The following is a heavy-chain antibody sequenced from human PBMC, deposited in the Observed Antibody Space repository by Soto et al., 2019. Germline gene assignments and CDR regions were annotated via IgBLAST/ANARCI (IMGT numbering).Heavy chain of an antibody. Sequence: GGSLRLSCAVSGFSLSDYYISWIRQAPGEGLEWVSYISSSGTGVHYADSVKGRFTISKDNANNSLYLQMNSLRAEDTAVYYCARVRGDSSGSYYFDHWGQGALVTVSS. D-gene: IGHD3-22*01. CDR3: ARVRGDSSGSYYFDH. CDR2: ISSSGTGV. J-gene: IGHJ4*02. V-gene: IGHV3-11*01. CDR1: GFSLSDYY.